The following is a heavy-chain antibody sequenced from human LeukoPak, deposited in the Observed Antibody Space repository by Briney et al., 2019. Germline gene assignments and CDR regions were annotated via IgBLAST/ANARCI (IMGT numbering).Heavy chain of an antibody. CDR2: IKQDGSEK. CDR1: GFTFSNYW. Sequence: GGSLRLSCAATGFTFSNYWMTWVRQAPGKGLEWVANIKQDGSEKYYVDSVKGRFTISRDNAKNSLYLQMNSLRAEDTAVYYCARDGGWLQLYYWGQGTLVTVSS. V-gene: IGHV3-7*05. J-gene: IGHJ4*02. D-gene: IGHD5-24*01. CDR3: ARDGGWLQLYY.